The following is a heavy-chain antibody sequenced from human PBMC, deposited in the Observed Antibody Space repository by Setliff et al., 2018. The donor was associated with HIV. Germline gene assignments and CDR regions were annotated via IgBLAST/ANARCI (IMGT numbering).Heavy chain of an antibody. CDR3: VRDLVYYYDNSGSFYVAEYFQH. V-gene: IGHV3-48*01. CDR2: ISSDSGTT. Sequence: QPGGSLRLSCIASGFSLSTYSMNWVRQAPGKGLEWISYISSDSGTTYYADSVKGRFTISRDDAKTSLYLQMNSLRAEDTAVYYCVRDLVYYYDNSGSFYVAEYFQHWGQGTLVTVSS. D-gene: IGHD3-22*01. CDR1: GFSLSTYS. J-gene: IGHJ1*01.